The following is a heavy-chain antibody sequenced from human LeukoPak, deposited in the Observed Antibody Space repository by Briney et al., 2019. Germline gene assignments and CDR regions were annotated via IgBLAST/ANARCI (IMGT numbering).Heavy chain of an antibody. CDR3: ARLEYYGSGSYYDKNDY. J-gene: IGHJ4*02. V-gene: IGHV4-39*01. Sequence: SETLSLTCTVSGGSISSSSYYWGWIRQPPGKGLEWIGSIYYSGSTYYNPSLKSRVTISVDTSKNQFSLKLSSVTAADTAVYYCARLEYYGSGSYYDKNDYWGQGTLVTVSS. D-gene: IGHD3-10*01. CDR1: GGSISSSSYY. CDR2: IYYSGST.